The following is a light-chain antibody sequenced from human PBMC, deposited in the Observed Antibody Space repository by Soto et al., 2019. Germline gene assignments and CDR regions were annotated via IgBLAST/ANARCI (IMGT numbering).Light chain of an antibody. Sequence: EIVLTQSPGTLSLSPGERATLSCRASQSVSSSYLAWYQQKPGQAPRLLIYGASNRATGIPDRFSGSGSGTFFTLTISILEPEDFAVYYCQQYGSSPWTFGQGTKVDIK. CDR2: GAS. CDR1: QSVSSSY. V-gene: IGKV3-20*01. CDR3: QQYGSSPWT. J-gene: IGKJ1*01.